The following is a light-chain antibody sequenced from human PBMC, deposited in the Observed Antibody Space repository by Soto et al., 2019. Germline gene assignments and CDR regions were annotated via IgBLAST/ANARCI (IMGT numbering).Light chain of an antibody. V-gene: IGKV1-5*01. CDR3: QQYNSYPLT. CDR1: QSISSW. CDR2: DAS. J-gene: IGKJ4*01. Sequence: DIPMTQSPSTLSASVGDRVTITCRASQSISSWLAWYQQKPGKAPKLLIYDASSLESGVPSRFSGSGSGTEFTLAISSLQPDDFATYYCQQYNSYPLTFGGGTKVEIK.